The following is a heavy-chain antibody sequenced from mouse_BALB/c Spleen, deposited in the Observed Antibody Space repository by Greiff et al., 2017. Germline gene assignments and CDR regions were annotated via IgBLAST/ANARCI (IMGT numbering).Heavy chain of an antibody. V-gene: IGHV1S81*02. CDR3: TRRYRYDDGAWFAY. CDR1: GYTFTSYY. J-gene: IGHJ3*01. D-gene: IGHD2-14*01. CDR2: INPSNGGT. Sequence: QVQLQQSGAELVKPGASVKLSCKASGYTFTSYYMYWVKQRPGQGLEWIGEINPSNGGTNFNEKFKSKATLTVDKSSSTAYMQLSSLTSEDSAVYYCTRRYRYDDGAWFAYWGQGTLVTVSA.